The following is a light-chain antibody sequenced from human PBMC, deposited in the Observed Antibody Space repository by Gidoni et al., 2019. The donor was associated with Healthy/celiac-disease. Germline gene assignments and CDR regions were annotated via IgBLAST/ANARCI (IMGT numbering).Light chain of an antibody. CDR1: QSISSY. V-gene: IGKV1-39*01. J-gene: IGKJ1*01. Sequence: DIKMTQYTSSLSASVGDRVTITCRASQSISSYLKWYQQNPGKAPKLLIYAASSLQSGVPSRFSGSGSRTDFTLTISILQPEDFATYYCQQSYSTPRAFGQGTKVEIK. CDR3: QQSYSTPRA. CDR2: AAS.